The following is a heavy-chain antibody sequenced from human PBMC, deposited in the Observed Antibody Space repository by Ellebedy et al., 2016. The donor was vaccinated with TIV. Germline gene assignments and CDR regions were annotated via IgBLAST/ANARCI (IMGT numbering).Heavy chain of an antibody. V-gene: IGHV3-21*01. CDR3: AREKSGHKWNDGFDS. CDR1: GFTFSDYS. Sequence: PGGSLRLSCAASGFTFSDYSMNWVRQAPGKGLEWVSSISSSGNYRYHGDSVKGRFTISRDHAKNSLYLQMNSLRAEDTAVYYCAREKSGHKWNDGFDSWGQGTLVTVSS. D-gene: IGHD1-1*01. CDR2: ISSSGNYR. J-gene: IGHJ4*02.